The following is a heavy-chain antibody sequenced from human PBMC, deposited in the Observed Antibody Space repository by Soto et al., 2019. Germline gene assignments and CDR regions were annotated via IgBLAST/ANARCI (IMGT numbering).Heavy chain of an antibody. CDR3: ATSNYDFWSGPFDY. J-gene: IGHJ4*02. CDR2: IYYSGST. D-gene: IGHD3-3*01. Sequence: QVQLQESGPGLVKPSQTLSLTCTVSGGSISSGGYYWSWIRQHPGKGLEWIGYIYYSGSTYYNPSLKSRVTISVDTSKNQFSLELSSVTAADTGVYYCATSNYDFWSGPFDYWGQGTPVTVSS. CDR1: GGSISSGGYY. V-gene: IGHV4-31*03.